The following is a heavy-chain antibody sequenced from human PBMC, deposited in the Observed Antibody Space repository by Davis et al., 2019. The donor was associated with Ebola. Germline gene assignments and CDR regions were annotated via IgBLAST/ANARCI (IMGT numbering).Heavy chain of an antibody. Sequence: AASVKVSCKASGYTFTSYDINWVRQATGQGLEWMGWMNPNSGNTGYAQKFQGRVTMTRNTSISTAYMELRSLRSDDTAVYYCARDRITIFGVVILHGMDVWGQGTTVTVSS. J-gene: IGHJ6*02. CDR1: GYTFTSYD. D-gene: IGHD3-3*01. CDR2: MNPNSGNT. V-gene: IGHV1-8*01. CDR3: ARDRITIFGVVILHGMDV.